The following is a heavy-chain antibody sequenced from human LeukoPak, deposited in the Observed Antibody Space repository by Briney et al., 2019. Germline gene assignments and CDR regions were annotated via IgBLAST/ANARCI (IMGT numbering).Heavy chain of an antibody. CDR2: IYFSGST. J-gene: IGHJ4*02. V-gene: IGHV4-59*08. CDR3: ARHCSSATCPFDY. Sequence: PSETLSLTCTVSGVSISCYYWSWIRQPPGKGLEWIGYIYFSGSTNYNPSLKSRVTISVDTSKNQFSLKLNSVTAADTAVYYCARHCSSATCPFDYWGQGTLVTVSS. D-gene: IGHD2-2*01. CDR1: GVSISCYY.